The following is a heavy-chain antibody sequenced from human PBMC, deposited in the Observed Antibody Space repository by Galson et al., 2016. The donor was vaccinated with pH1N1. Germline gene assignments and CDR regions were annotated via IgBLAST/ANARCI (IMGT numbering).Heavy chain of an antibody. CDR3: AREWDHTLDV. J-gene: IGHJ6*02. CDR2: IFYTGTTT. D-gene: IGHD1-26*01. Sequence: SETLSLTCTVSGDSVSNHYWSWIRQPPGKGLEWIGYIFYTGTTTNYNPSFESRVSMSIDTSRTQFSLKMTSVTTADTAVYYCAREWDHTLDVWGQGTTVTVSS. V-gene: IGHV4-59*02. CDR1: GDSVSNHY.